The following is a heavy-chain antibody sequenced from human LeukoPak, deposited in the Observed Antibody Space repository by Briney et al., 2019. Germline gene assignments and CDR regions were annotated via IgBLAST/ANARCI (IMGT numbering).Heavy chain of an antibody. CDR2: FDPEDGET. CDR3: ATSQPLGFRIPFDY. J-gene: IGHJ4*02. V-gene: IGHV1-24*01. CDR1: GYTLTELS. D-gene: IGHD1-14*01. Sequence: ASVKVSCKVSGYTLTELSMHWVRQAPGKGLEWIEGFDPEDGETIYTQKFQGRVTMTEDTSTDTAYMELSSLRSEDTAVYYCATSQPLGFRIPFDYWGQGTLVTVSS.